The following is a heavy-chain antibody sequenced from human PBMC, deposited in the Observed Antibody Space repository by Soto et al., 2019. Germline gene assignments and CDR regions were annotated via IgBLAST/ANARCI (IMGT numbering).Heavy chain of an antibody. CDR2: MNPNSGHT. CDR1: GYTFTSYD. CDR3: ARWPDGYYYYGMDV. Sequence: QVQLVQSGAEVKKPGASVKVSCKASGYTFTSYDINWVRQATGQGLEWMGWMNPNSGHTGYAQKFQGRVTMTRNTSISTAYMELSSLRSEDTAVYYCARWPDGYYYYGMDVWGQGTTVTVSS. J-gene: IGHJ6*02. V-gene: IGHV1-8*01.